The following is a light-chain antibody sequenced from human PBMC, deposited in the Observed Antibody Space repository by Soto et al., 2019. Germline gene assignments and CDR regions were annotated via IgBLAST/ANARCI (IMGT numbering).Light chain of an antibody. CDR2: RAS. CDR3: HQFGSSPLDT. Sequence: EIVLTQSPGTLSLSPGERATLSCRASQTISSSFLAWYQQKPGQAPRLLIYRASRRAPGIPDRFSGSGPWTDFTLTISRLEPEDFAVYYCHQFGSSPLDTFGPGTKVEIK. V-gene: IGKV3-20*01. J-gene: IGKJ3*01. CDR1: QTISSSF.